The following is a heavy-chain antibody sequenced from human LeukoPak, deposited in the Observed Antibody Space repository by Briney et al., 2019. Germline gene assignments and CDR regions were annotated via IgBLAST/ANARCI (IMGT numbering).Heavy chain of an antibody. CDR1: GGSIRSNSYY. J-gene: IGHJ5*02. CDR3: ARTSGYLSFWFDP. D-gene: IGHD6-25*01. Sequence: SETLSLTCIVSGGSIRSNSYYWGWIRQPPGKGLEWIGSIFYSGTTYYNPSLKSRVTISVDTSKNQFSLKLSSETAADTAVYYCARTSGYLSFWFDPWGQGTLVTVSS. CDR2: IFYSGTT. V-gene: IGHV4-39*01.